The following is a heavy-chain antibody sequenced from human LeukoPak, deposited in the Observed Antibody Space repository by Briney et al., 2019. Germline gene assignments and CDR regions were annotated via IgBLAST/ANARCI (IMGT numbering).Heavy chain of an antibody. V-gene: IGHV4-34*01. D-gene: IGHD4-11*01. CDR2: INHSGYT. CDR3: ASGGDFSNL. CDR1: AASLTGTY. J-gene: IGHJ4*02. Sequence: PSATLSPTCPVDAASLTGTYWTCIRQPPGKGLEWNGEINHSGYTSYNPSLKRRVTISLDRSKNQFSLRQSSVSAAGTAVYFCASGGDFSNLWGQGTLVTVSS.